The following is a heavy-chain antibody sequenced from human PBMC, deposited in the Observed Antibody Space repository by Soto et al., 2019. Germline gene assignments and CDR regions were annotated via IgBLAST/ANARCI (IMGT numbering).Heavy chain of an antibody. D-gene: IGHD6-13*01. CDR2: ISGSGGST. Sequence: EVQLLESGGGLVQPGGSLRLSCAASGFTFSSYAMSWVRQAPGKGLEWVSAISGSGGSTYYADSVKGRFTISRDNSKNTLYLQMNSLRAEDTAVYYCAKDAGIIKFEDSSSWYDPVGCFDYWGQGTLVTVSS. V-gene: IGHV3-23*01. CDR3: AKDAGIIKFEDSSSWYDPVGCFDY. J-gene: IGHJ4*02. CDR1: GFTFSSYA.